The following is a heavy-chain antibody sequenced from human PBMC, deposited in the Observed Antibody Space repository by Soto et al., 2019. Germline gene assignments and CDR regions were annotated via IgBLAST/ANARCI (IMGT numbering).Heavy chain of an antibody. J-gene: IGHJ4*02. V-gene: IGHV1-46*01. CDR2: INPSGGST. Sequence: ASVKVSCKASGYTFTSYYMHWVRQAPGQGLEWMGIINPSGGSTSYAQKFQGRVTMTRDTSTCTVYMELSSLRSEDTAVYYCARDRKRNPADYYGSAPGLFFDYWGQGTLVTVSS. CDR1: GYTFTSYY. D-gene: IGHD3-10*01. CDR3: ARDRKRNPADYYGSAPGLFFDY.